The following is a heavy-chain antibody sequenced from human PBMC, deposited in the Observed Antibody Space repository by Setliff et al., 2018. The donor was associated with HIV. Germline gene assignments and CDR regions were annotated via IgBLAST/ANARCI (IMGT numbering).Heavy chain of an antibody. CDR1: GFVFTDHS. D-gene: IGHD1-26*01. CDR3: VRDQLRRPERWVFDF. V-gene: IGHV3-48*01. CDR2: ITATGTTV. J-gene: IGHJ4*02. Sequence: GSLRLSCAASGFVFTDHSFHWVRQAPGGGLEWLSFITATGTTVSYADSVRGRFIIFRDSVSNVLYLQMKSLRVEDTAVYYCVRDQLRRPERWVFDFWGQGTLVTVS.